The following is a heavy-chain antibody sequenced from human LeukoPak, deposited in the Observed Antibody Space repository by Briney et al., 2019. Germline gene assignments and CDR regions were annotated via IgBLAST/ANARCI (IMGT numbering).Heavy chain of an antibody. CDR1: GFTFSSSA. V-gene: IGHV3-23*01. J-gene: IGHJ4*02. CDR2: ISGSGDRT. CDR3: AKDFLHIVATIGSPPVLIDY. D-gene: IGHD5-12*01. Sequence: GGSLRLSCAASGFTFSSSAMSWVRQAPGKGLEWVSTISGSGDRTYYADSVKGRFTISRDNSKNTLYLQMNSLRAEDTAVYYCAKDFLHIVATIGSPPVLIDYWGQGTLVTVSS.